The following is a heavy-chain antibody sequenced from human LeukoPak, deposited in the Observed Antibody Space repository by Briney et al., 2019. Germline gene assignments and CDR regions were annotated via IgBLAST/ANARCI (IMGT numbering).Heavy chain of an antibody. Sequence: VPQTLPCTLSGGSLKSLYARWTPSPPGKALEWHGYINDGGITSYKPTIRSRVTMSVDTSKNQFSLKRTPVTARNTAGYYGTGGGRSDWGEGNDHWGQGTLVTVSS. D-gene: IGHD2-21*02. J-gene: IGHJ4*02. CDR3: TGGGRSDWGEGNDH. CDR2: INDGGIT. V-gene: IGHV4-59*08. CDR1: GGSLKSLY.